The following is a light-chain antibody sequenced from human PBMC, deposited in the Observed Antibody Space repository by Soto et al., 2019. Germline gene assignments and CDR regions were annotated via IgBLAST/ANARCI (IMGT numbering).Light chain of an antibody. CDR3: QQSYSTPRDT. Sequence: DIQMTQSPSSLSASVGDRVTITCRASQSISSYLNWYQQKPGKAPKLLIYAASSLQSGVPSRFSGSGSGTDFTLTISSPQPEDFATYYCQQSYSTPRDTFGGGTKVEIK. CDR2: AAS. V-gene: IGKV1-39*01. J-gene: IGKJ4*01. CDR1: QSISSY.